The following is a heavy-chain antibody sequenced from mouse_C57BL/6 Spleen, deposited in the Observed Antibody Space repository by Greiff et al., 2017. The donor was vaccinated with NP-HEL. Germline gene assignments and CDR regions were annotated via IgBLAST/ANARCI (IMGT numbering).Heavy chain of an antibody. J-gene: IGHJ4*01. CDR3: ARQMVTAEAAMDY. D-gene: IGHD2-2*01. CDR2: ISSGGSYT. CDR1: GFTFSSYG. Sequence: EVMLVESGGDLVKPGGSLKLSCAASGFTFSSYGMSWVRQTPDKRLEWVATISSGGSYTYYPDSVKGRFTISRDNAKNTLYLQMSSLKSEDTAMYYCARQMVTAEAAMDYWGQGTSVTVSS. V-gene: IGHV5-6*01.